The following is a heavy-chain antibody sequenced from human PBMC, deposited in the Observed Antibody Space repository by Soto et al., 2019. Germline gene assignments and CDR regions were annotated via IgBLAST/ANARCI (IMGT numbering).Heavy chain of an antibody. CDR2: IKQDGSEK. V-gene: IGHV3-7*03. CDR1: GFTFSSYW. Sequence: EVQLVESGGGLVQPGGSLRLSCAASGFTFSSYWMSWVRQAPGKGLEWVAKIKQDGSEKYYVDSVKGRFTISRDNAKTSLYLQMNSLRAEDTAVYYCARNGPWIQLWFFDYWGQGTLVTVSS. CDR3: ARNGPWIQLWFFDY. J-gene: IGHJ4*02. D-gene: IGHD5-18*01.